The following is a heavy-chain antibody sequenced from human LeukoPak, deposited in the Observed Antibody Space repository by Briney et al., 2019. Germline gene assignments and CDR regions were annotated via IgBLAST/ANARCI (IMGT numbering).Heavy chain of an antibody. J-gene: IGHJ4*02. CDR2: IGSRGLYI. CDR1: GFTLSRYS. CDR3: ARAGPRGSRWYVQDY. D-gene: IGHD6-13*01. Sequence: PGGSLRLSCAASGFTLSRYSRNWVRQAPGKGLEWVSSIGSRGLYIYYAASVKGRFTISSDNAQNSMYLQLGSLRVEATAVYYCARAGPRGSRWYVQDYWGQGTLVTVSS. V-gene: IGHV3-21*01.